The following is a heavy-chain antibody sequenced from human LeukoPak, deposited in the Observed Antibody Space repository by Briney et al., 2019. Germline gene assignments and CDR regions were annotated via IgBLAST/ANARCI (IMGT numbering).Heavy chain of an antibody. CDR2: IYYSGTT. J-gene: IGHJ4*02. CDR3: AEGTVGLFDY. V-gene: IGHV4-39*07. Sequence: SETLSLTCIVSGGSISSRNHFWAWIRQPPEKGLEWIENIYYSGTTFYNPSLKSRVTILVDTSKNQVSLKLSSVTAADTAVYYCAEGTVGLFDYWGQGTLVTVSS. CDR1: GGSISSRNHF. D-gene: IGHD4-23*01.